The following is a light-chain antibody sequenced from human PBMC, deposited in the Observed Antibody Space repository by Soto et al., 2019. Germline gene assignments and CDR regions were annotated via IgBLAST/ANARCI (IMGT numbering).Light chain of an antibody. Sequence: EIVLTQSPGTLSLSPGERDTLSCRASQSVSSSYLAWYQQKPGQAPRLLIYGASSRATGIPDRFSGSGSGTDFTLTISRLEPDDFAVYYCQQYDSSPLTFGGGTKVEIK. J-gene: IGKJ4*01. V-gene: IGKV3-20*01. CDR3: QQYDSSPLT. CDR1: QSVSSSY. CDR2: GAS.